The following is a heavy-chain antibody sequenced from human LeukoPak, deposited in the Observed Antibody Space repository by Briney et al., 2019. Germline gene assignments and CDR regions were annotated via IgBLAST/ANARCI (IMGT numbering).Heavy chain of an antibody. J-gene: IGHJ4*02. Sequence: SCKASGFTFSSYAMHWVRQAPGKGLEYVSAISSNGGSTYYANSVKGRFTISRDNSKNTLYLQMGSLRAEDMAVYYCARTRYSSGWYDYWGQGTLVTVSS. V-gene: IGHV3-64*01. D-gene: IGHD6-19*01. CDR3: ARTRYSSGWYDY. CDR2: ISSNGGST. CDR1: GFTFSSYA.